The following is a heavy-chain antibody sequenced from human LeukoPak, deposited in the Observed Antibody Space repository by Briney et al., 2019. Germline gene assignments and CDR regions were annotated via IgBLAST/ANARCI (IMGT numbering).Heavy chain of an antibody. CDR3: ATNIVATIGYFYDY. Sequence: GGSLRLSCAASGFTFSSYSMNWARQPPAKGLEWVSSISSSSSYIYYADSVKGRFTISRDNAKNSLYLQMNSLRAEDTAVYYCATNIVATIGYFYDYWGQGTLVTVSS. CDR2: ISSSSSYI. V-gene: IGHV3-21*01. CDR1: GFTFSSYS. D-gene: IGHD5-12*01. J-gene: IGHJ4*02.